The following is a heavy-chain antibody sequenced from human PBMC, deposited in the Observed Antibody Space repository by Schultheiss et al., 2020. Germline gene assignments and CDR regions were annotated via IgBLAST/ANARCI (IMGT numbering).Heavy chain of an antibody. CDR2: IYYSGST. CDR3: ARGVYCSSTSCPGSFDI. V-gene: IGHV4-59*12. CDR1: GGSFSGYY. D-gene: IGHD2-2*01. J-gene: IGHJ3*02. Sequence: SETLSLTCAVYGGSFSGYYWSWIRQPPGKGLEWIVYIYYSGSTYYNPSLKSRVTISVDTSKNQFSLKLSSVTAADTAVYYCARGVYCSSTSCPGSFDIWGQGTMVTVSS.